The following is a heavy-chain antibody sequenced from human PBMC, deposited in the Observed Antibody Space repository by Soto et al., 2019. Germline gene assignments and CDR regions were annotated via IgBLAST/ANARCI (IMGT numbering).Heavy chain of an antibody. Sequence: GGSLRLSCAASGFTVSSNYMNWVRQAPGKGLEWVSAISGSGGSTYYADSVKGRFTISRDNSKNTLYLQMNSLRAEDTAVYYCANTGELVSYYYFDYWGQGTLVTVSS. J-gene: IGHJ4*02. D-gene: IGHD1-26*01. CDR1: GFTVSSNY. CDR3: ANTGELVSYYYFDY. CDR2: ISGSGGST. V-gene: IGHV3-23*01.